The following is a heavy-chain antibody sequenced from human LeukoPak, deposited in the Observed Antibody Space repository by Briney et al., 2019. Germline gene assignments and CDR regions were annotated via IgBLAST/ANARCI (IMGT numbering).Heavy chain of an antibody. D-gene: IGHD3-22*01. J-gene: IGHJ4*02. CDR3: ATEKRYYYDSSGLAHY. CDR2: IIPIFGTA. Sequence: ASVKVSCKASGGTFSSYAISWVRQAPGQGLEWMGGIIPIFGTANYAQKFQGRVTITADESTSTAYMELSSLRSEDTAVYYCATEKRYYYDSSGLAHYWGQGTLVTVSS. V-gene: IGHV1-69*13. CDR1: GGTFSSYA.